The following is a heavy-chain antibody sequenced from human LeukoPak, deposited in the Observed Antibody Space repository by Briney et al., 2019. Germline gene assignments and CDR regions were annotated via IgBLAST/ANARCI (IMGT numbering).Heavy chain of an antibody. CDR1: GYTFTSYG. D-gene: IGHD3-10*01. CDR3: ARDLLQNLLWFGELLSFDP. V-gene: IGHV1-18*01. Sequence: GASVKVSCKASGYTFTSYGISWVRQAPGQGLEWMGWISAYNGNTNYAQKLQGRVTMTTDTSTSTAYMELRSLRSDDTAVYYCARDLLQNLLWFGELLSFDPWGQGTLVTVSS. J-gene: IGHJ5*02. CDR2: ISAYNGNT.